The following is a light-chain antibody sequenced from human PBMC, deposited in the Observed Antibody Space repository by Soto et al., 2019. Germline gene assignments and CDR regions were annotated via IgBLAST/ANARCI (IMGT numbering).Light chain of an antibody. J-gene: IGKJ5*01. CDR3: QQSYSTPFT. V-gene: IGKV1-39*01. Sequence: DIQMTQSPSSLSASVGDRVTIICRASQSISSYLNWYQQKPGKAPKLLIYAASSLQSGVPSRFSGSGSETDFTLTISSLQPEDFATYYCQQSYSTPFTFGQGTRLEI. CDR2: AAS. CDR1: QSISSY.